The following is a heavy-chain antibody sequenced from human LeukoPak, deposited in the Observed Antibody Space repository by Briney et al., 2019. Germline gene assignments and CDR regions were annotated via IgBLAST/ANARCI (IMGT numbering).Heavy chain of an antibody. CDR3: ARQRGVLFDY. CDR2: IYTGGNT. V-gene: IGHV4-4*07. D-gene: IGHD3-10*01. CDR1: GDSMSTYY. J-gene: IGHJ4*02. Sequence: PSETLSLTCTVPGDSMSTYYWSWIRQPAGKGLEWIGLIYTGGNTNSKPSLKSRVTMSADTSNNQFSLKLSSVTPADTAVYYCARQRGVLFDYWAQGTLVSVSS.